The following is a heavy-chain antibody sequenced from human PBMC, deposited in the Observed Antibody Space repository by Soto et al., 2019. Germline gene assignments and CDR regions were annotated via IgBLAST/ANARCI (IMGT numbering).Heavy chain of an antibody. Sequence: ASVKVSCKASGYTFTGYYVHWVREAPGQGLEWMGWINPETGGTSYAQKFQGRVTLSRDTSINTAYLELSRLRFDDAAVYSCARERYQVISDGMDVWGQGTTVTVSS. J-gene: IGHJ6*02. V-gene: IGHV1-2*02. CDR1: GYTFTGYY. CDR2: INPETGGT. CDR3: ARERYQVISDGMDV. D-gene: IGHD2-2*01.